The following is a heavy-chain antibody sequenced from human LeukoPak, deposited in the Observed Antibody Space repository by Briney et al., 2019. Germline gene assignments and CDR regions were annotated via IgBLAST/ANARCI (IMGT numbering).Heavy chain of an antibody. V-gene: IGHV4-39*01. CDR2: INYSGTT. CDR1: GGSISSGNYY. Sequence: SETLSLTCSVSGGSISSGNYYWGWIRQPPGKGLEWIGNINYSGTTPYNLSLKSRVTISIDTSKNQFSLRLTSVTAADTAVYYCARRDSGMSNFDYWGQGTLVTVSS. CDR3: ARRDSGMSNFDY. J-gene: IGHJ4*02. D-gene: IGHD1-26*01.